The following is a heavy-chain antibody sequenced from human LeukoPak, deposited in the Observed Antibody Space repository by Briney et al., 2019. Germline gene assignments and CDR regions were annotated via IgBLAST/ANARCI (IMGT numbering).Heavy chain of an antibody. CDR2: ISYDGSTK. CDR1: GFTFSPYA. D-gene: IGHD5-12*01. Sequence: GGSLRLSCAASGFTFSPYAFHWVRQAPGKGLEWVTVISYDGSTKYYADSVKGRFTISRDSSKDTLYLQMNSLRAEDTAVYYCARDFQWIRSLDYWGQGTLVTVSS. CDR3: ARDFQWIRSLDY. V-gene: IGHV3-30-3*01. J-gene: IGHJ4*02.